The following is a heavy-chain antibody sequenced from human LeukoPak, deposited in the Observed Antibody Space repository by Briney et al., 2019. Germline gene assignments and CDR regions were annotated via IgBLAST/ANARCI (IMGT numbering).Heavy chain of an antibody. Sequence: SVKVSCKASGGTFSSYAISSVRQAPAQGLEWMGRIIPIFGTANYAQKFQGRVTITTDESTSTAYMELSSLRSEDTAVYYCARDSGYYFDYWGQGTLVTVSS. CDR1: GGTFSSYA. CDR3: ARDSGYYFDY. J-gene: IGHJ4*02. D-gene: IGHD1-14*01. CDR2: IIPIFGTA. V-gene: IGHV1-69*05.